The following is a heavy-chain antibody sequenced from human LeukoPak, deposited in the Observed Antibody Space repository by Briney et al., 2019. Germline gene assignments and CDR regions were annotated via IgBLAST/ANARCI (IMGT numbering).Heavy chain of an antibody. Sequence: PSETLSLTCTVSDGSINNYYWSWIRQPPGKGLEWIGYVYYTGNTNYSPSLKSRGTISVDTSKNQLSLKLRSVTAADTAVYYCARGGSGDAFDYWGQGTLVIVSS. CDR2: VYYTGNT. CDR3: ARGGSGDAFDY. D-gene: IGHD2-21*02. V-gene: IGHV4-59*01. CDR1: DGSINNYY. J-gene: IGHJ4*02.